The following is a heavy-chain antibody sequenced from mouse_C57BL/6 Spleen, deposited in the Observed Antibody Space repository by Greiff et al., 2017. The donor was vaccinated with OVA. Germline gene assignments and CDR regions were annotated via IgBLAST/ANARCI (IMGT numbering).Heavy chain of an antibody. Sequence: QVQLQQSGAELVKPGASVKLSCKASGYTFTSYWMHWVKQRPGRGLEWIGRIDPNSGGTKYNEKFKSKATLTVDKPSSTAYMQLSSLTSEDSAVYYCAREEITTVVESYWYFDVWGTGTTVTVSS. CDR2: IDPNSGGT. J-gene: IGHJ1*03. D-gene: IGHD1-1*01. V-gene: IGHV1-72*01. CDR1: GYTFTSYW. CDR3: AREEITTVVESYWYFDV.